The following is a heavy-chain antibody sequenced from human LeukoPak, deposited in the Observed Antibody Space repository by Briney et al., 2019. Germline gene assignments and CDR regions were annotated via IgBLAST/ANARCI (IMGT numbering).Heavy chain of an antibody. CDR2: INHSGST. J-gene: IGHJ4*02. D-gene: IGHD5-12*01. CDR1: GGSFSGYY. V-gene: IGHV4-34*01. Sequence: SETLSLTCAVYGGSFSGYYWSWIRQPPGEGLEWIGEINHSGSTNFNPSLKSRVTMYIDTSKNQFSLKLSSVTAADTAMYYCAKSNGYGLIDYWGQGTLVTVSS. CDR3: AKSNGYGLIDY.